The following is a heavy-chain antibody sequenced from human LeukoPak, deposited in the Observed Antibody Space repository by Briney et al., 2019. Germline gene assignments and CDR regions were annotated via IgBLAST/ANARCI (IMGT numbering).Heavy chain of an antibody. CDR1: GFTFSSYA. J-gene: IGHJ4*02. CDR2: KSYDGSNK. CDR3: ASLSSGWYNPPDY. D-gene: IGHD6-19*01. V-gene: IGHV3-30*04. Sequence: PGRSLRLSCAASGFTFSSYAMHWVRQAPGKGLEWVAVKSYDGSNKYYADSVKGRFTISRDNSKNTLYLQMNSLRAEDTAVYYCASLSSGWYNPPDYWGQGTLVTVSS.